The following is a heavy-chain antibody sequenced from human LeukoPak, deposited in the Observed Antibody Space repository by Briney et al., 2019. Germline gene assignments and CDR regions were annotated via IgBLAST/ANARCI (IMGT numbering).Heavy chain of an antibody. Sequence: GASVKVSCKASGYTFTGYYMHWVRQAPGQGLEWMGWINPNSGGTYYAQKFQGRVTMTRDTSISTAYMELSRLRSDDTAVYYCARDRAYDSSGYYRDYWGKGTLVTVSS. CDR3: ARDRAYDSSGYYRDY. CDR1: GYTFTGYY. V-gene: IGHV1-2*02. CDR2: INPNSGGT. D-gene: IGHD3-22*01. J-gene: IGHJ4*02.